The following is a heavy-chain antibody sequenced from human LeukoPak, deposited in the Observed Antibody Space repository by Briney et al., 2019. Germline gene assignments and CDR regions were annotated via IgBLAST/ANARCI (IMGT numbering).Heavy chain of an antibody. J-gene: IGHJ4*02. V-gene: IGHV4-30-4*08. Sequence: PPETLSLTCTVSGDSISSGDYYWSWIRQPPGKGLEWIGYIYYSGSTSYNPSLKSRVTISGDTSKNQFSLKLSSVTAADTAVYYCARDRGSSGVDCWGQGTLVTVSS. CDR3: ARDRGSSGVDC. CDR2: IYYSGST. D-gene: IGHD2-15*01. CDR1: GDSISSGDYY.